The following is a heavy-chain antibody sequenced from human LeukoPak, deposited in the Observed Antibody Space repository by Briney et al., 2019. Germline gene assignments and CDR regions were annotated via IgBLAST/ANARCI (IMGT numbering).Heavy chain of an antibody. CDR2: IYYSGST. CDR3: ATSAFGYCSSTSCYAPDY. Sequence: PSETLSLTCTVSGGSISSGDYYWSWIRQPPGKGLEWIGYIYYSGSTYYNPSLKSRVTISVDTSKNQFSLKLSSVTAADTAVYYCATSAFGYCSSTSCYAPDYWGQGTLVTVSS. CDR1: GGSISSGDYY. D-gene: IGHD2-2*01. V-gene: IGHV4-30-4*01. J-gene: IGHJ4*02.